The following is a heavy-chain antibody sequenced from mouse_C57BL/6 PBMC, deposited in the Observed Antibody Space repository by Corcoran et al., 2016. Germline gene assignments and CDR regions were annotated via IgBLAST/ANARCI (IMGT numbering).Heavy chain of an antibody. CDR3: ARRVDY. CDR2: IDPEDGET. V-gene: IGHV14-2*01. J-gene: IGHJ2*01. CDR1: GYTFTSYG. Sequence: VQLQQSGAELARPGASVKLSCKASGYTFTSYGISWVKQRTGQGLEWIGRIDPEDGETKYAPKFQGKATITADTSSNTAYLQLSSLTSEDTAVYYCARRVDYWGQGTTLTVSS.